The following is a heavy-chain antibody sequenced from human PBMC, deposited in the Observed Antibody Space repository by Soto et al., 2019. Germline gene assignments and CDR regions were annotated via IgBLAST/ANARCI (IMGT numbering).Heavy chain of an antibody. V-gene: IGHV3-30-3*01. J-gene: IGHJ6*02. CDR3: ARDKSSAAMVGRMDV. CDR2: ISYDGSNK. Sequence: GGSLRLSCAASGFTFSSYAMHWVRQAPGKGLEWVAVISYDGSNKYYADSVKGRFTISRDNSKNTLYLQMNSLRAEDTAVYYCARDKSSAAMVGRMDVWGQGTTVTVSS. CDR1: GFTFSSYA. D-gene: IGHD5-18*01.